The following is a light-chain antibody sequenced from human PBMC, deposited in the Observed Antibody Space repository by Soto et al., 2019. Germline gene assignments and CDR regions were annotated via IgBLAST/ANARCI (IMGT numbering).Light chain of an antibody. CDR3: QQCNDLLT. V-gene: IGKV1-33*01. CDR2: DAS. J-gene: IGKJ4*01. CDR1: QDIRNY. Sequence: DIQMTQSPSSLSASVGDRVTITCQASQDIRNYLNWYQQKPGKAPKLLIYDASNLETGVPSRFSGSGSGRNFTFTISSLQPEDIATYYCQQCNDLLTFGGGTRIEI.